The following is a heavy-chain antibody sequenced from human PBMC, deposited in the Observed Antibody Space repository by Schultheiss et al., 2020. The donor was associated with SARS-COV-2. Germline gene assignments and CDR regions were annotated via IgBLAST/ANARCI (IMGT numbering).Heavy chain of an antibody. CDR2: ISSSGSTI. V-gene: IGHV3-48*04. CDR1: GFTFSSYS. J-gene: IGHJ4*02. D-gene: IGHD6-13*01. Sequence: GGSLRLSCAASGFTFSSYSMNWVRQAPGKGLEWVSYISSSGSTIYYADSVKGRFTISRDNAKNSLYLQMNSLRAEDTAVYYCARPIAAAGTGGEGYYFDYWGQGTLVTVSS. CDR3: ARPIAAAGTGGEGYYFDY.